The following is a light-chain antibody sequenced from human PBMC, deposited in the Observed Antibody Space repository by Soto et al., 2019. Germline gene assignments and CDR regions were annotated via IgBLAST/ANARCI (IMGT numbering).Light chain of an antibody. CDR2: ENN. CDR3: QSYDSSLSGYV. J-gene: IGLJ1*01. CDR1: SSNIGAGYE. V-gene: IGLV1-40*01. Sequence: QSALTQPPSVSEAPGQRVTISCTGSSSNIGAGYEAHWYQQVPGTAPKLLIYENNNRPSGVPDRFSGPKSGTSASLAITGLQAEDEAEYYCQSYDSSLSGYVLGPGTKLTVL.